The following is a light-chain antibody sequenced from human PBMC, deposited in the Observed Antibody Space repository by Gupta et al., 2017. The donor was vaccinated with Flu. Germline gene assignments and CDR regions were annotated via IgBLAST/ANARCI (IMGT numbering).Light chain of an antibody. CDR1: KLGDKY. J-gene: IGLJ2*01. V-gene: IGLV3-1*01. Sequence: SYDLTQPPSVSVSPAQTARISCSGNKLGDKYVFWYQQKPGQSPVLVIYEDKRRPSGIPERYSGSNSGNTATLTISGTQAMDEADYYCQAWDRSAVVFGGGTKLTVL. CDR3: QAWDRSAVV. CDR2: EDK.